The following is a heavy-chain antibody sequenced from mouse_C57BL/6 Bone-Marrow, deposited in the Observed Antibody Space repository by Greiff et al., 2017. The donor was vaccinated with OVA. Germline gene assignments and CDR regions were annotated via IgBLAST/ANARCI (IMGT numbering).Heavy chain of an antibody. J-gene: IGHJ4*01. CDR2: IYPGDGDT. CDR1: GYAFSSSW. V-gene: IGHV1-82*01. CDR3: AKNGGAY. Sequence: QVQLQQSGPELVKPGASVKISCKASGYAFSSSWMNWVKQRPGKGLEWIGRIYPGDGDTHYNGKFNGMATLTADNSTSTAYMQLSSLTSEDSAVYFCAKNGGAYWGQGTSVTVSS.